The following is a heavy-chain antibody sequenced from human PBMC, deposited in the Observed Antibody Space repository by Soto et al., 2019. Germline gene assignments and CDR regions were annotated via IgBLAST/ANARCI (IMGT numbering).Heavy chain of an antibody. CDR2: ISSNSGNI. D-gene: IGHD5-18*01. J-gene: IGHJ4*02. CDR1: GFTFSAYS. Sequence: GGSLRLSCAASGFTFSAYSMNWVRQAPGKGLEWVSSISSNSGNIYSADSLKGRFTISRDNAMNSLFLQMNSLRAEDTGVYYCARDRGYSYGYFSALDYWGLGTLVTVSS. CDR3: ARDRGYSYGYFSALDY. V-gene: IGHV3-21*01.